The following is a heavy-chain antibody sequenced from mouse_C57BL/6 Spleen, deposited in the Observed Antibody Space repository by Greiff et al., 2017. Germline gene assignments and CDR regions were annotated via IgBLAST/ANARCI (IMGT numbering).Heavy chain of an antibody. Sequence: LQESGAELVKPGASVKISCKASGYAFSSYWMNWVKQRPGKGLEWIGQIYPGDGDTNYNGKFKGKATLTADKSSSTAYMQLSSLTSEDSAVYFCARRSDYWFAYWGQGTLVTVSA. V-gene: IGHV1-80*01. CDR2: IYPGDGDT. D-gene: IGHD2-4*01. CDR3: ARRSDYWFAY. CDR1: GYAFSSYW. J-gene: IGHJ3*01.